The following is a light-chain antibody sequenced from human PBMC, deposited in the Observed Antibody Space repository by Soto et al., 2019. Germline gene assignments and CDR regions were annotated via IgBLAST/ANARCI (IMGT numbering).Light chain of an antibody. CDR3: CSYADTNTLL. CDR2: EGS. J-gene: IGLJ2*01. V-gene: IGLV2-23*01. Sequence: QSVLTQPASVSGSPGQSITISCTGTSSDVGSYNFVSWYQQHPGKAPKLMIYEGSKRPSGVSNRFSGSKSSNTASLTISGLQAEDEADYYCCSYADTNTLLFGGGTKLTVL. CDR1: SSDVGSYNF.